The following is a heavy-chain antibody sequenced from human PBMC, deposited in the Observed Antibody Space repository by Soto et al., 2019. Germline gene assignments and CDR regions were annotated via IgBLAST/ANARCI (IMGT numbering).Heavy chain of an antibody. CDR3: ARDSEWELFYFDY. V-gene: IGHV1-3*01. CDR2: INAGNGNT. CDR1: GYTFTSYA. J-gene: IGHJ4*02. D-gene: IGHD1-26*01. Sequence: ASVKVSCKASGYTFTSYAVHWVRQAPGQRLEWMGWINAGNGNTKYSQKFQGRVTITRDTSASTAYMELSSLRSEDTAVYYCARDSEWELFYFDYWGQGTLVTVSS.